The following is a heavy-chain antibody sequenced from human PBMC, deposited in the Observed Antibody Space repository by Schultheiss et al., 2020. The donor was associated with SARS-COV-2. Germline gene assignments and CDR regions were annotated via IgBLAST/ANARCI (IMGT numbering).Heavy chain of an antibody. V-gene: IGHV3-74*01. D-gene: IGHD1-1*01. CDR2: INSDGSST. J-gene: IGHJ4*02. CDR3: TKRNWLDF. CDR1: GFTFSSYW. Sequence: GGSLRLSCIASGFTFSSYWMHWVRQAPGKGLVWVSRINSDGSSTSYADSVKGRFTISRDNSQNTLYLQMNSLTAEDTAVYYCTKRNWLDFWGQGTLVTVSS.